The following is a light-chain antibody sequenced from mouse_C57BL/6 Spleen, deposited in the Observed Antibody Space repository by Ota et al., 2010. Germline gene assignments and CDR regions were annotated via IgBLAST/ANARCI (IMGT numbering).Light chain of an antibody. CDR3: QQSNEDPYT. Sequence: DSVLTQSPRFLSLYLWGRGPPSHAGPAKVSAHLGTSLMHWYQQKPGQPPKLLIYAASNLESGIPARFSGSGSGTDFTLNIHPVEEEDAATYYCQQSNEDPYTFGGGDQAGNKT. J-gene: IGKJ2*01. CDR2: AAS. V-gene: IGKV3-12*01. CDR1: KVSAHLGTSL.